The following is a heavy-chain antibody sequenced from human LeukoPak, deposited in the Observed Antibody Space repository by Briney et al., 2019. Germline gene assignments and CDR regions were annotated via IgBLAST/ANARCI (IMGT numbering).Heavy chain of an antibody. CDR1: GFTFSSYA. CDR3: ARAREQWLAYFDY. V-gene: IGHV3-30-3*01. Sequence: GGSLRLCCAASGFTFSSYAMHWVRQAPGKGLEWVAVISYDGSNKYYADSVKGRFTISRDNSKNTLYLQMNSLRAEDTAVYYCARAREQWLAYFDYWGQGTLVTVSS. D-gene: IGHD6-19*01. CDR2: ISYDGSNK. J-gene: IGHJ4*02.